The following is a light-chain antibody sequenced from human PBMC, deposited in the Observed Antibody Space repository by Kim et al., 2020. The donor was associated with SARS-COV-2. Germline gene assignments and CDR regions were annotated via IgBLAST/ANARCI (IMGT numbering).Light chain of an antibody. CDR2: VNSAGSH. Sequence: SVKLTCTLSSGHSSYAIAWHQQQPEKGPRFLMKVNSAGSHTKGDGIPDRFSGSSSGAERYLTISSLQSEDEADYYCQTWGTGTVVFGGGTQLTVL. J-gene: IGLJ2*01. V-gene: IGLV4-69*01. CDR3: QTWGTGTVV. CDR1: SGHSSYA.